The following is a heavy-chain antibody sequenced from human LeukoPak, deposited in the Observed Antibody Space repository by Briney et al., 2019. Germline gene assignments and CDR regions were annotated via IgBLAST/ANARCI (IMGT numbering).Heavy chain of an antibody. V-gene: IGHV1-69*13. Sequence: SVTVSCKASGGTFSSYAISWVRQAPGQGLEWMGGIIPIFGTANYAQKFQGRVTITADESTSTAYMELSSLRSEDTAVYYCARARSPGTPYYGMDVWGQGTTVTVSS. CDR2: IIPIFGTA. CDR3: ARARSPGTPYYGMDV. J-gene: IGHJ6*02. D-gene: IGHD1-1*01. CDR1: GGTFSSYA.